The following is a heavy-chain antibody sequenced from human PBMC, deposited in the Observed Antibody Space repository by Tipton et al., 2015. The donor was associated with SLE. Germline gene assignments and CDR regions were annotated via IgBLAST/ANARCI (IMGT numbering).Heavy chain of an antibody. D-gene: IGHD2-2*01. CDR1: GDSVSTNSAA. J-gene: IGHJ4*02. CDR3: ARVWGTGSRGVDY. V-gene: IGHV6-1*01. Sequence: GLVKPSQTLSLTCAISGDSVSTNSAAWTWIRQSPSRGLEWLGRTYYRSKWYSDYAVSVKSRITINPDTSKNQFSLQLNSVTPEDTAVYYCARVWGTGSRGVDYWRQGTLVTVSS. CDR2: TYYRSKWYS.